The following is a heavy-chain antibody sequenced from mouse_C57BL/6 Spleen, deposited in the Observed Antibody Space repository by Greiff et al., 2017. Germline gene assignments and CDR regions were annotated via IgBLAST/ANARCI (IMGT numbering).Heavy chain of an antibody. J-gene: IGHJ3*01. CDR3: ARRTNSAWFAY. V-gene: IGHV1-18*01. CDR2: INPNNGGT. D-gene: IGHD1-3*01. CDR1: GYTFTDYN. Sequence: VQLQQSGPELVKPGASVKIPCKASGYTFTDYNMDWVKQSHGKSLEWIGDINPNNGGTIYNQKFKGKATLTVDKSSSTAYMELRSLTSEDTAVYYCARRTNSAWFAYWGQGTLVTVS.